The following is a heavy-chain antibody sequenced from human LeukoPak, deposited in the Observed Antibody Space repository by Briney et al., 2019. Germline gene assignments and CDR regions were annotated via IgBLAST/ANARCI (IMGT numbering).Heavy chain of an antibody. CDR2: ISSSSSYI. CDR1: GFTFSSYS. J-gene: IGHJ3*02. D-gene: IGHD3-3*01. CDR3: ARDRYYDFWSGYRSDAFDI. V-gene: IGHV3-21*01. Sequence: GGSLRLSCAASGFTFSSYSMNWVRQAPGKGLEWVSSISSSSSYIYYADSVKGRFTISRDNAKNSLYLQMNSLRAEDTAVYYCARDRYYDFWSGYRSDAFDIWGQGTMVTVSS.